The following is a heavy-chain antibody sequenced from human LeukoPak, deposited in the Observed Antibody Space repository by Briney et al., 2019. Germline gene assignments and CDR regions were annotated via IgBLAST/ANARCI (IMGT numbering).Heavy chain of an antibody. CDR2: IWYDGSNK. Sequence: GGSLRLSCAASGFTFSSYGMHWVRQAPGKGLEWVAVIWYDGSNKYYADSVKGRFTISRDNSKNTLYLQMNSLRAEDTAVYYCARRERSGSWTAFDYWGQGTLVTVSS. CDR1: GFTFSSYG. J-gene: IGHJ4*02. V-gene: IGHV3-33*01. CDR3: ARRERSGSWTAFDY. D-gene: IGHD6-13*01.